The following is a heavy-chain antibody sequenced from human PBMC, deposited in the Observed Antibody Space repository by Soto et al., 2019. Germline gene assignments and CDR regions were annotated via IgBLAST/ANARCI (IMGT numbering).Heavy chain of an antibody. J-gene: IGHJ4*02. CDR3: ARDPLGVANSGY. Sequence: EVQLVESGGGLVQPGGSLRLSCAASGFTFSSYEMNWVRQAPGKGLEWVSYISSSGSTIHYADSVKGRFTISRDNAKNSLYLQMNSLRAEDTAVYYCARDPLGVANSGYWGQGTLVTVSS. CDR1: GFTFSSYE. D-gene: IGHD5-12*01. CDR2: ISSSGSTI. V-gene: IGHV3-48*03.